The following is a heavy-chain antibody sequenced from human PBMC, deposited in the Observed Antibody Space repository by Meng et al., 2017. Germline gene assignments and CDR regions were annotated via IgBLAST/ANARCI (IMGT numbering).Heavy chain of an antibody. V-gene: IGHV1-2*06. CDR1: GYTFAAYW. D-gene: IGHD6-13*01. CDR2: IDPKSDNT. CDR3: ARDEDISAAGYLLGDF. J-gene: IGHJ4*02. Sequence: QVPLMQSWTEVKKPGASVKVSCKASGYTFAAYWIQWVRQAPGQGLEWMGRIDPKSDNTHYAQKFQGRVTMTRDTSISTAYMELSGLRSDDTAVYYCARDEDISAAGYLLGDFWGQGTLVTVSS.